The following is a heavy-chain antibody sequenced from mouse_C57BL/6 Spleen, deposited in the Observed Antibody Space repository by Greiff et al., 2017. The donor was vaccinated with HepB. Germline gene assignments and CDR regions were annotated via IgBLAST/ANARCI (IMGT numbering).Heavy chain of an antibody. D-gene: IGHD3-1*01. CDR2: ISYDGSN. V-gene: IGHV3-6*01. CDR1: GYSITSGYY. Sequence: DVKLQESGPGLVKPSQSLSLTCSVTGYSITSGYYWNWIRQFPGNKLEWMGYISYDGSNNYNPSLKHRISITRDTSKNQFFLKLHSVTTEDTAKYYCEGYSEVYYAMDYWGQGTSVTVAS. CDR3: EGYSEVYYAMDY. J-gene: IGHJ4*01.